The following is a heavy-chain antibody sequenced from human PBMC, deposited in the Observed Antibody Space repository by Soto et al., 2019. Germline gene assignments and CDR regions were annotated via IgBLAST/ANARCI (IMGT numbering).Heavy chain of an antibody. V-gene: IGHV4-34*01. CDR3: ARVLTYYDFWSGSAYYYMDV. CDR1: GGSFSGYY. CDR2: INHSGST. Sequence: TSETLSLTCAVYGGSFSGYYWSWIRQPPGKGLEWIGEINHSGSTNYNPSLKSRVTISVDTSKNQFSLKLSSVTAADTAVYYCARVLTYYDFWSGSAYYYMDVWGKGTTVTVSS. J-gene: IGHJ6*03. D-gene: IGHD3-3*01.